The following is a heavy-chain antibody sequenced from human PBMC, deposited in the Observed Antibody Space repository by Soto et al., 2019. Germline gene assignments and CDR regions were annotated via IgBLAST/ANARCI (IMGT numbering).Heavy chain of an antibody. CDR1: GFTFSTYA. V-gene: IGHV3-23*01. CDR2: ISGSGGST. Sequence: EAQLLESGGGLVQPGGSLRLSCAASGFTFSTYAMSWVRQVPGKGLEWVSAISGSGGSTYYAASVKGRFTIARDNSKNTLYLQMNSLRAEDTAVYYCAKEMRDGYQNTFDIWGQGTMVTVSS. CDR3: AKEMRDGYQNTFDI. J-gene: IGHJ3*02. D-gene: IGHD5-12*01.